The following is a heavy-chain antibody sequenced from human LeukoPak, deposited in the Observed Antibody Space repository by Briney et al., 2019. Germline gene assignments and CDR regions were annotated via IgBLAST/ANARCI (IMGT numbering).Heavy chain of an antibody. Sequence: GASVKVSCKASSYTFTSYGISWVRQAPGQGLEWMGWISAYNGNTNYAQKLQGRVTMTTDTSTSTAYMELRSLRSDDTAVYYCARGSEILWFGKLSGDFDYWGQGTLVTVSS. V-gene: IGHV1-18*01. CDR1: SYTFTSYG. CDR3: ARGSEILWFGKLSGDFDY. D-gene: IGHD3-10*01. J-gene: IGHJ4*02. CDR2: ISAYNGNT.